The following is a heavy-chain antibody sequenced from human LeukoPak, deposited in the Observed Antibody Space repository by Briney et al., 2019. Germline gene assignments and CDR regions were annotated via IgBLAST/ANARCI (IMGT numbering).Heavy chain of an antibody. J-gene: IGHJ6*02. V-gene: IGHV4-34*01. CDR1: GGSFSGYY. CDR3: ARGSVVITTAYYYYYGMDV. Sequence: PSETLSLTCAVYGGSFSGYYWSWIRQPPGKGLEWIGEINHSGSTNYNPSLKSRVTISVDTSENQFSLKLSSVTAADTAVYYCARGSVVITTAYYYYYGMDVWGQGTTVTVSS. CDR2: INHSGST. D-gene: IGHD3-22*01.